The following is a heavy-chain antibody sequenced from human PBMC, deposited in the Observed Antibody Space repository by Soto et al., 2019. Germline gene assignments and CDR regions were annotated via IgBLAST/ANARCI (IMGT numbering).Heavy chain of an antibody. D-gene: IGHD1-1*01. CDR1: GYTFTGYY. Sequence: VASVKVSCKASGYTFTGYYMHWVRQAPGQGLEWMGWINPNSGGTNYAQKFQGWVTMTRDTSISTAYMELSRLRSDDTAVYYCAREFPPYNWDDHPSIAAYYFDYWGQGTLVTVSS. J-gene: IGHJ4*02. V-gene: IGHV1-2*04. CDR2: INPNSGGT. CDR3: AREFPPYNWDDHPSIAAYYFDY.